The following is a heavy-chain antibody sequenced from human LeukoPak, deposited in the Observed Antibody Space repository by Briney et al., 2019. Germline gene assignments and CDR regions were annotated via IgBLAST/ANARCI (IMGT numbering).Heavy chain of an antibody. J-gene: IGHJ6*02. D-gene: IGHD1-26*01. V-gene: IGHV3-53*01. Sequence: GGSLRLSCAASGFTVSRNYMSWVRQAPGKGLEWVSVIYSGGNTYYADSVKGRFTISRDNSKNTLYLQMNSLRAEDTAVYYCARCGNYCSYGMDVWGQGTTVTVSS. CDR2: IYSGGNT. CDR1: GFTVSRNY. CDR3: ARCGNYCSYGMDV.